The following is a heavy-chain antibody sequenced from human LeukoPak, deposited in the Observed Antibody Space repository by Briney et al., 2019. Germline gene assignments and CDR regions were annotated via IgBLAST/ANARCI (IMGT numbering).Heavy chain of an antibody. CDR3: TRDQYSGHWYYAFDI. CDR2: ISGGGSGT. D-gene: IGHD6-19*01. J-gene: IGHJ3*02. V-gene: IGHV3-23*01. CDR1: GFTFNSYA. Sequence: GGSPRLSCAASGFTFNSYAMSWVRQAPGKGLEWVASISGGGSGTFYPDSVKGRFTISRDNSKNSLFLQMNDLRDEDTAVYYCTRDQYSGHWYYAFDIWGQGTRVTVSS.